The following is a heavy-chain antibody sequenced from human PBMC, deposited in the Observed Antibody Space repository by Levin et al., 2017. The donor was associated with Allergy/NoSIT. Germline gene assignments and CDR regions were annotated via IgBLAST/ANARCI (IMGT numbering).Heavy chain of an antibody. J-gene: IGHJ4*02. CDR3: ARFVAKSGSYSFDY. D-gene: IGHD3-10*01. Sequence: AGGSLRLSCTVSGGSISSYYWSWIRQPPGKGLEWIGYIYYSGSTNYNPSLKSRVTISVDTSKNQFSLKLSSVTAADTAVYYCARFVAKSGSYSFDYWGQGTLVTVSS. CDR1: GGSISSYY. V-gene: IGHV4-59*01. CDR2: IYYSGST.